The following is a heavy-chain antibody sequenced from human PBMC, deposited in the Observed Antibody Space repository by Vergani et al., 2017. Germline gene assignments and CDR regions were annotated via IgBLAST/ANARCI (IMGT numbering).Heavy chain of an antibody. Sequence: QVQLVESGGGVVQPWRSLRLSCAASGFTFSSYAMHWVRQAPGKGLEWVAVISYDGSNKYYADSVKGRFTISRDNSKNTLYLQMNSLRAEDTAVYYCARDKVYCSSTSCYSRSMDVWGKGTTVTVSS. CDR2: ISYDGSNK. D-gene: IGHD2-2*01. J-gene: IGHJ6*03. CDR1: GFTFSSYA. V-gene: IGHV3-30-3*01. CDR3: ARDKVYCSSTSCYSRSMDV.